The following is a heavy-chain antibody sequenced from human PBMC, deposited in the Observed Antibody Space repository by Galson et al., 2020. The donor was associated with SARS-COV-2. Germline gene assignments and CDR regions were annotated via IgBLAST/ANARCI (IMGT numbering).Heavy chain of an antibody. V-gene: IGHV3-23*01. CDR1: GFTFSSYA. CDR3: AKDKKWAYYFDY. D-gene: IGHD1-26*01. Sequence: GGSLRLTCAASGFTFSSYAMSWVRQAPGKGLEWVSAISGSGGSTYYADSVKGRFTISRDNSKNTLYLQMNSLRAEDTAVYYCAKDKKWAYYFDYWGQGTLVTVSS. CDR2: ISGSGGST. J-gene: IGHJ4*02.